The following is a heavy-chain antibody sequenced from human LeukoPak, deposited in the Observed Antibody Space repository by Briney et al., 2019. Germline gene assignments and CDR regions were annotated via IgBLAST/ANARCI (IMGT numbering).Heavy chain of an antibody. J-gene: IGHJ4*02. CDR3: ARGGWELDY. D-gene: IGHD1-26*01. CDR2: IYYSGST. Sequence: SETLSLTCTVSGGSISSSSYYWGWIRQPPGKGLEWIGSIYYSGSTYYNPSLKSRVTISVDTSKNQFSLKLSSVTAADTAVYYCARGGWELDYWGQGTLVTVSS. CDR1: GGSISSSSYY. V-gene: IGHV4-39*07.